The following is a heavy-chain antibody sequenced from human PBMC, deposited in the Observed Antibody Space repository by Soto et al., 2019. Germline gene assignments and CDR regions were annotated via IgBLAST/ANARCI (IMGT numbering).Heavy chain of an antibody. CDR3: GAQDYVAKGYHFET. D-gene: IGHD4-17*01. CDR1: GGSFSGYD. CDR2: INHSGST. J-gene: IGHJ4*02. Sequence: SETLSLTCAVYGGSFSGYDWSWIRQPPGKGLEWIGEINHSGSTNYNPSLKSRVTISVDTSKNQFSLKLSSVTAADTAVYYCGAQDYVAKGYHFETWGQGTMLTVSS. V-gene: IGHV4-34*01.